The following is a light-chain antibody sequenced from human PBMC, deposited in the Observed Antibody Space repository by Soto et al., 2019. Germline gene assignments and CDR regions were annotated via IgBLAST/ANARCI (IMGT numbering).Light chain of an antibody. CDR1: QDISSY. CDR2: AAS. Sequence: DIQLTQSPSFLSASVGDRVTITCRASQDISSYLAWYQQKQGKAPKLLIYAASTLQSGVPSRFSGSGSGTEFTLTISSLQPEDSATYYCQQLNTYPFTFGPGTKVDIK. CDR3: QQLNTYPFT. V-gene: IGKV1-9*01. J-gene: IGKJ3*01.